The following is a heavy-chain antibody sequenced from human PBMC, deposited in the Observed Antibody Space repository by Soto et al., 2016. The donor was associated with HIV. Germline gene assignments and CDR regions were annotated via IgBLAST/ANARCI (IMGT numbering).Heavy chain of an antibody. J-gene: IGHJ3*01. CDR2: ISSSSSTI. Sequence: EVQLVESGGGLGQPGGSLRLSCAASGFTFSSYSMNWVRQAPGKGLEWVSYISSSSSTIYYVDSVKGRFTISRDNAKKSLYLQMNSLRAEDTAVYYCARDSAVTTGSHAFDVWGQGTMVTSLQ. D-gene: IGHD4-17*01. CDR1: GFTFSSYS. V-gene: IGHV3-48*04. CDR3: ARDSAVTTGSHAFDV.